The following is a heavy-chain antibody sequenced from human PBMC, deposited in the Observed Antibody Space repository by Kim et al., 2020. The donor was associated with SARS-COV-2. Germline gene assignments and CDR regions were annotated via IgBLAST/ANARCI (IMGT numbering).Heavy chain of an antibody. CDR3: ARARITMIVVVKYFDY. Sequence: PSLTSRVTISVDTSKNPFSLKLSSVTAADTAVYYCARARITMIVVVKYFDYWGQGTLVTVSS. D-gene: IGHD3-22*01. J-gene: IGHJ4*02. V-gene: IGHV4-31*02.